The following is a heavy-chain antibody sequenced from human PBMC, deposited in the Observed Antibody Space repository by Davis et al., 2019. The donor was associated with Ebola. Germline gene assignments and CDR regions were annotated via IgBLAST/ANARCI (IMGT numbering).Heavy chain of an antibody. CDR1: GFTFDDYA. D-gene: IGHD6-6*01. CDR2: INWNGASS. CDR3: ARDRYSSSPDDYFDY. J-gene: IGHJ4*02. V-gene: IGHV3-20*01. Sequence: GESLKISCGASGFTFDDYAMTWVRQAPGKGLEWVSGINWNGASSGYADSVKGRFTISRDNVKNSLYLRMNSLRVEDTALYHCARDRYSSSPDDYFDYWGQGTLVTVSS.